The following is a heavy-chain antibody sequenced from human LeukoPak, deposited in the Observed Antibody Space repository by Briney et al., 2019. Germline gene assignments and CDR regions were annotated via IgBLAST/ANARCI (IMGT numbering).Heavy chain of an antibody. V-gene: IGHV3-48*04. Sequence: GGSLILSCAASGFTFSSYSMNWVRQAPGKGLEGFSYISSSSSTIYYADSVKGRFTIYRDNDKNSLYLQMNSLRAEDTAVYYCACRLPPNYWGKGTLLTVSS. CDR1: GFTFSSYS. D-gene: IGHD4-11*01. CDR2: ISSSSSTI. CDR3: ACRLPPNY. J-gene: IGHJ4*02.